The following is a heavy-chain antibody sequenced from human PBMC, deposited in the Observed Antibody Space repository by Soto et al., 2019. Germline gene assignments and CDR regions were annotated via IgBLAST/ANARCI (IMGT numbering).Heavy chain of an antibody. D-gene: IGHD3-3*01. CDR3: ARGPSYDFWSGQLGMDV. V-gene: IGHV1-69*01. J-gene: IGHJ6*02. CDR2: IIPIFGTA. Sequence: QVQLVQSGAEVKKPGSSVKVSCKASGGTFSSYAISWVRQAPGQGLEWMGGIIPIFGTANYAQKFQGRVTITADESTSTAYMELSSLRSEDTAVYYCARGPSYDFWSGQLGMDVWGQGTTVTVSS. CDR1: GGTFSSYA.